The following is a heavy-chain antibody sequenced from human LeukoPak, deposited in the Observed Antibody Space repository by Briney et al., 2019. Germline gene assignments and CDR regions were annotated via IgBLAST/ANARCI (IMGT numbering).Heavy chain of an antibody. V-gene: IGHV1-24*01. CDR3: ARGGVPAAIEKNWFDP. D-gene: IGHD2-2*01. CDR1: GYTLTELS. Sequence: ASVKVSCKVSGYTLTELSMHWVRQAPGKGLEWMGGFDPEDGETIYAQKFQGRVTMTEDTSTDTAYMELSSLRSEDTAVYYCARGGVPAAIEKNWFDPWGQGTLVTVSS. CDR2: FDPEDGET. J-gene: IGHJ5*02.